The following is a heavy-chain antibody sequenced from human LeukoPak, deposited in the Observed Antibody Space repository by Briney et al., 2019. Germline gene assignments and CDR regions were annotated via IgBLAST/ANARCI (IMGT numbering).Heavy chain of an antibody. CDR1: GGSISSGDYY. D-gene: IGHD3-22*01. J-gene: IGHJ4*02. CDR2: IYYSGST. Sequence: SETLSLTCTVSGGSISSGDYYWSWIRQPPGKGLEWIGYIYYSGSTYYNPSLKSRVTISVDTSKNQFSLKLSSVTAADTAVYYCARLILRDSSGSQYYFDYWGQGTLVTVSS. V-gene: IGHV4-30-4*08. CDR3: ARLILRDSSGSQYYFDY.